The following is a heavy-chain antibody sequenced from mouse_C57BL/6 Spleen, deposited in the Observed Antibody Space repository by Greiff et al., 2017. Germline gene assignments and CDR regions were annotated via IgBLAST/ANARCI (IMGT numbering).Heavy chain of an antibody. CDR2: INYDGSST. CDR1: GFTFSDYY. J-gene: IGHJ4*01. Sequence: EVMLVESEGGLVQPGSSMKLSCTASGFTFSDYYMAWVRQVPEKGLEWVANINYDGSSTYYLDSLKSRFIISRDNAKNILYLQMSSLKSEDTATYYCARGRTSMDYWGQGTSVTVSS. CDR3: ARGRTSMDY. V-gene: IGHV5-16*01.